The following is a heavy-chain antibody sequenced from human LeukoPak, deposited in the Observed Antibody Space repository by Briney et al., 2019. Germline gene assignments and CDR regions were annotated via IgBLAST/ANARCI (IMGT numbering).Heavy chain of an antibody. J-gene: IGHJ5*02. D-gene: IGHD2-2*01. V-gene: IGHV4-59*08. Sequence: PSETLSLTCTVSGGSISSYYWSWIRQPPGKGLEWIGYIYYSGSTNYNPSLKSRVTISVDTSKNQFSLKLTSVTAADTAVYYCARSTASEGPTHNWFDPWGQGTLVIVSS. CDR1: GGSISSYY. CDR2: IYYSGST. CDR3: ARSTASEGPTHNWFDP.